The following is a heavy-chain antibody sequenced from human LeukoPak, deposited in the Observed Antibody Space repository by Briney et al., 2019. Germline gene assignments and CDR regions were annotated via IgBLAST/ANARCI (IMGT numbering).Heavy chain of an antibody. V-gene: IGHV3-49*04. J-gene: IGHJ2*01. D-gene: IGHD6-13*01. CDR2: IRSKAYGGTT. CDR3: SRAVEQQRVRWYFDL. Sequence: TGGSLRLSCTASGFTFGDYAMSWVRQAPGKGLEWVGFIRSKAYGGTTEYAASVKGRFTISRDDSKSIAYLQMNSLKTEDTAVYYCSRAVEQQRVRWYFDLWGRGTLVTVSS. CDR1: GFTFGDYA.